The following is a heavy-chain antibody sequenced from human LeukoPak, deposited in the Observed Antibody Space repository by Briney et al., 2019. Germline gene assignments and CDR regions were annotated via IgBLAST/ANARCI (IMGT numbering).Heavy chain of an antibody. V-gene: IGHV4-31*03. Sequence: SQTLSLTCTVSGGSISSGGYYWSWIRQHPGEGLEWIGYIYYSGSTYYNPSLKSRVTISVDTSKNQFSLKLSSVTAADTAVYYCARGQNRASAFDIWGQGTMVTVSS. D-gene: IGHD1-14*01. CDR3: ARGQNRASAFDI. J-gene: IGHJ3*02. CDR1: GGSISSGGYY. CDR2: IYYSGST.